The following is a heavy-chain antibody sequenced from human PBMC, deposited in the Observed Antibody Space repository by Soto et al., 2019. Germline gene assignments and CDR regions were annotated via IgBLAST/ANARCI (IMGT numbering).Heavy chain of an antibody. CDR1: GGSISSGCYY. V-gene: IGHV4-61*01. Sequence: SETLSLTCTVSGGSISSGCYYWSWIRQPPGKGLEWIGYIYYSGSTNYNPSLKSRVTISGDTSKNQFSLKLSSVTAADTAVYYCARSRGGYFDYWGQGTLVTVSS. CDR3: ARSRGGYFDY. J-gene: IGHJ4*02. D-gene: IGHD3-22*01. CDR2: IYYSGST.